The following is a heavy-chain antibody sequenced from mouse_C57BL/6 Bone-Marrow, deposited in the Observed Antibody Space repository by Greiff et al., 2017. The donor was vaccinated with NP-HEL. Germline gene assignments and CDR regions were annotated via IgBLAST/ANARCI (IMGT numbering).Heavy chain of an antibody. D-gene: IGHD2-4*01. J-gene: IGHJ4*01. CDR2: INPSTGGT. CDR3: AIIYYDYDGV. Sequence: VQLKHSGPELVKPGASVKISCKASGYSFTGYYMNWVKQSPEKSLEWIGEINPSTGGTTYNQKFKAKATLTVDKSSSTAYMQLKSLTSEDSAVYYCAIIYYDYDGVWGQGTSVTVSS. V-gene: IGHV1-42*01. CDR1: GYSFTGYY.